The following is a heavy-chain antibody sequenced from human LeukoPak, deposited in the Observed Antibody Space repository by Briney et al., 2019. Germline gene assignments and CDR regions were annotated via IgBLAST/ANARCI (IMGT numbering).Heavy chain of an antibody. CDR3: AKSGSGWSVSAFDI. V-gene: IGHV3-23*01. Sequence: PGGSLRLSCAASGFTFSTYAMSWVRQAPGKGLEWVSSISGSGGSTSYADSVKGRFIISRDNSRNTLYVQMNSLRAEDTAVYYCAKSGSGWSVSAFDIWGQGTMVTVSS. D-gene: IGHD6-19*01. J-gene: IGHJ3*02. CDR2: ISGSGGST. CDR1: GFTFSTYA.